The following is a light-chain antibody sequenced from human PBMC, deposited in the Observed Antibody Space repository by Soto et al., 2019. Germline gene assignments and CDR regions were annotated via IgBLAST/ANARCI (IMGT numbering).Light chain of an antibody. CDR1: QSGSGSY. CDR2: GAS. Sequence: EIVLTQSPGTLSLSPGERATLSCRASQSGSGSYLAWYQQKPGQAPRLLIYGASSRATGIPDRFSGSGSGTYFTLTISRLEPEDFAVYYCQRYGSSTTFGQGTKVDIK. V-gene: IGKV3-20*01. CDR3: QRYGSSTT. J-gene: IGKJ1*01.